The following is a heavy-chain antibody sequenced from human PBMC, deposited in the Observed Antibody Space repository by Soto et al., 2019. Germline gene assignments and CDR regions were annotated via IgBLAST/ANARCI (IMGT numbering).Heavy chain of an antibody. CDR3: ARQYYYGSSKEGDS. V-gene: IGHV4-39*01. CDR1: GDSISNNTYY. J-gene: IGHJ4*02. Sequence: KTSETLSLTCTVSGDSISNNTYYWAWIRQPPGKGLEWIGSVYYSGITYYNPSLKSRVTISVDTSMKQFSLKLNSVTATDTAVYYCARQYYYGSSKEGDSWGQGTLVTVSS. D-gene: IGHD3-10*01. CDR2: VYYSGIT.